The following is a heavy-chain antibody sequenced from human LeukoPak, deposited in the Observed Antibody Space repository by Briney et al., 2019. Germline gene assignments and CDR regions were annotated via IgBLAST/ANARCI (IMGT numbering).Heavy chain of an antibody. Sequence: ASVKVSCKTSGYTFTTYAINWVRQVPGQGLEWMGWINTNTGNPTYAQGFTGRFVFSLDTSVSTTYLQISSLKAEDTAMYYCARTRGGVGNDFYHSRFDPWGQGTLVTVSS. D-gene: IGHD3/OR15-3a*01. CDR1: GYTFTTYA. CDR2: INTNTGNP. CDR3: ARTRGGVGNDFYHSRFDP. V-gene: IGHV7-4-1*02. J-gene: IGHJ5*02.